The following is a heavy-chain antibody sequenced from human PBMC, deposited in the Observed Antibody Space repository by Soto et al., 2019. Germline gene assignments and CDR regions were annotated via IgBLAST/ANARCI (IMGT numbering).Heavy chain of an antibody. J-gene: IGHJ4*02. V-gene: IGHV4-59*02. CDR2: IFYSGTT. D-gene: IGHD1-1*01. CDR1: GGSVSSYY. CDR3: ARISTYNSFDY. Sequence: LSLTCTVSGGSVSSYYWTWIRQSPGKGLEWIGFIFYSGTTNYNPSLKSRVTISADRSKQQFSLRLTSVTAADTAVYYCARISTYNSFDYWGPGTLVTVSS.